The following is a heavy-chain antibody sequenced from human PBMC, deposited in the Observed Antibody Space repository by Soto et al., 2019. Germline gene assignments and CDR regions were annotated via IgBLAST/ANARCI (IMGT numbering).Heavy chain of an antibody. Sequence: GASVKVSCKASGYTFTGYYMHWVRQAPGQGLEWMGWINPNSGGTNYAQKFQGWVTMTRDTSISTAYMELSRLRSDDTAVYYCARGSLTLYSSGWYSFDYWGQGTLVTVSS. J-gene: IGHJ4*02. V-gene: IGHV1-2*04. CDR1: GYTFTGYY. CDR3: ARGSLTLYSSGWYSFDY. CDR2: INPNSGGT. D-gene: IGHD6-19*01.